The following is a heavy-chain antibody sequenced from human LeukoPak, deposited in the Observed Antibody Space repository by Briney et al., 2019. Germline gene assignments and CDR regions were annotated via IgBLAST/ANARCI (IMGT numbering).Heavy chain of an antibody. Sequence: SETLSLTCTVSGGSNSSGGYYWSWIRQHPGKGLEWIGYIYYSGSTYYNPSLKSRVTISVDTSKNQFSLKLSSVTAADTAVYYCARGPERNYQLHLNWFDPWGQGTLVTVSS. CDR3: ARGPERNYQLHLNWFDP. CDR2: IYYSGST. D-gene: IGHD2-2*01. J-gene: IGHJ5*02. V-gene: IGHV4-31*03. CDR1: GGSNSSGGYY.